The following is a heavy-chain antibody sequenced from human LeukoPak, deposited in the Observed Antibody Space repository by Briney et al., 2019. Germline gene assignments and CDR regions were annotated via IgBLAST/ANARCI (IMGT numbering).Heavy chain of an antibody. V-gene: IGHV3-30*18. CDR2: ISYDGSNK. Sequence: GGSLRLSCAASGFTFSSYGMHWARQAPGKGLEWVAVISYDGSNKYYADSVKGRFTISRDNSKNTLYLQMNSLRAEDTAVYYCAKDRHQSTAMASDFDYWGQGTLVTVSS. CDR3: AKDRHQSTAMASDFDY. CDR1: GFTFSSYG. D-gene: IGHD5-18*01. J-gene: IGHJ4*02.